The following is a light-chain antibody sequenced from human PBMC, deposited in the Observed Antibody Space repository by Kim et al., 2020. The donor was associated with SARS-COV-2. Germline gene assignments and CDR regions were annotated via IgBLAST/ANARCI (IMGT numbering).Light chain of an antibody. J-gene: IGKJ1*01. CDR1: QNISWY. CDR2: AAS. V-gene: IGKV1-39*01. CDR3: QQIYSLPRM. Sequence: DIQVTQSPSSLSASVGDRVTITCRASQNISWYLNWYQQKPGKAPNLLISAASTLQSGVPSRFSGSGSGTDFTLTISSLQPEDFATYYCQQIYSLPRMFGQGTKVDIK.